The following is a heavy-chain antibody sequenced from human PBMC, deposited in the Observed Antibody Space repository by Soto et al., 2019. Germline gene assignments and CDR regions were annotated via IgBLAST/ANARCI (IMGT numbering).Heavy chain of an antibody. D-gene: IGHD5-18*01. J-gene: IGHJ4*02. V-gene: IGHV1-69*13. CDR2: IIPIFGTA. CDR1: GGTFSSYA. CDR3: ARDQGYSYGYGCDY. Sequence: SVKISCKASGGTFSSYAISWVRQAPGQGLEWMGGIIPIFGTANYAQKFQGRVTITADESTRTAYMELSSLRSEDTAVYYCARDQGYSYGYGCDYWGEGTLVTVSS.